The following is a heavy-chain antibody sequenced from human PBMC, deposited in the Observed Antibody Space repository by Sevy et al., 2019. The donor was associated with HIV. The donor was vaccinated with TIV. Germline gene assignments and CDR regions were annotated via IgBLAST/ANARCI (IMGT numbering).Heavy chain of an antibody. V-gene: IGHV1-18*01. CDR3: ARGRAPDNGRYYFDS. J-gene: IGHJ4*02. D-gene: IGHD1-26*01. CDR1: GYIFGIYD. Sequence: ASVKVSCKASGYIFGIYDISWVRQAPGQGLQWMGWINPDSGDTNYAQKLQGRVTMTTDTSTRTSYMELSSLTSDDAGVYYCARGRAPDNGRYYFDSWVQGTLVTVSS. CDR2: INPDSGDT.